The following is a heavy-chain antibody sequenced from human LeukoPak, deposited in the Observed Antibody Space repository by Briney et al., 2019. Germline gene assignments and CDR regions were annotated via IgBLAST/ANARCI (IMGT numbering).Heavy chain of an antibody. V-gene: IGHV1-18*01. D-gene: IGHD6-6*01. CDR2: ISAYNGNT. CDR3: ARDRQLVQGY. Sequence: RQAPGQXLEWMGWISAYNGNTNYAQKLQGRVTMTTDTSTSTAYMELRSLRSDDTAVYYCARDRQLVQGYWGQGTLVTVSS. J-gene: IGHJ4*02.